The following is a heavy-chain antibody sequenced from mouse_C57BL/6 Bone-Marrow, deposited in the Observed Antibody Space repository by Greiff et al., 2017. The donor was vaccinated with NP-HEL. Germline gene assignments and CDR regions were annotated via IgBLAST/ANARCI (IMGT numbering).Heavy chain of an antibody. J-gene: IGHJ4*01. V-gene: IGHV1-50*01. Sequence: QVQLQQPGAELVKPGASVKLSCKASGYTFTSYWMQWVKQRPGQGLEWIGEIDPSDSYTNYNQKLKGKATLTVDTSSSTAYMQLSSLTSEDSAVYYCAREELDYYAMDYWGQGTSVTVSS. CDR1: GYTFTSYW. CDR2: IDPSDSYT. CDR3: AREELDYYAMDY.